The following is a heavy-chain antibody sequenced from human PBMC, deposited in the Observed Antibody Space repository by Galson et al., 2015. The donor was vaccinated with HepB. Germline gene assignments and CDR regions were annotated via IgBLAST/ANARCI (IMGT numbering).Heavy chain of an antibody. CDR3: ARSTVGPGIAVAGTGGAFDI. CDR1: GFTVSSNY. Sequence: SLRLSCAASGFTVSSNYMSWVRQAPGKGLEWVSVIYSGGSTYYADPVKGRFTISRDNSKNTLYLQMNSLRAEDTAVYYCARSTVGPGIAVAGTGGAFDIWGQGTMVTVSS. J-gene: IGHJ3*02. CDR2: IYSGGST. D-gene: IGHD6-19*01. V-gene: IGHV3-66*01.